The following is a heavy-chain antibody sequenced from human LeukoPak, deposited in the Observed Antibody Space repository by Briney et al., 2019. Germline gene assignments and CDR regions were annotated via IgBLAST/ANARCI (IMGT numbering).Heavy chain of an antibody. V-gene: IGHV1-18*01. CDR3: ARDAVAYCGGDCYEHDY. J-gene: IGHJ4*02. CDR2: INAYNGNT. Sequence: ASVKVSCKASGYTFTSYGISWVRQAPGQGLEWMGWINAYNGNTNYAQKLQGRVTMTTDTSTSTAYMELRSLRSDDTAVYYCARDAVAYCGGDCYEHDYWGQGTLVTVSS. D-gene: IGHD2-21*02. CDR1: GYTFTSYG.